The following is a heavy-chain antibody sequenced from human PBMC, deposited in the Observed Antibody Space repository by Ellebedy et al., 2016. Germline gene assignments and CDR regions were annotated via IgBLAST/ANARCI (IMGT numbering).Heavy chain of an antibody. CDR3: ARQANNKRDSRIYFTVHDGLDV. V-gene: IGHV5-51*01. Sequence: GESLKISCQGSGYNFSNYWIAWVRQVPGQGLQWMGIVYPGDSDTRYSRSLRGRVTLSADKSFTTAYLHWSSLEVSDSAMYFCARQANNKRDSRIYFTVHDGLDVWGQGTMVTVSS. CDR2: VYPGDSDT. D-gene: IGHD1-26*01. CDR1: GYNFSNYW. J-gene: IGHJ3*01.